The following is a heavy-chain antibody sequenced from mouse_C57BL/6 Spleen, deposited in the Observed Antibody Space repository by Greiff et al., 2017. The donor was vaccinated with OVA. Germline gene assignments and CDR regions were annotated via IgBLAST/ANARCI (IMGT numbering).Heavy chain of an antibody. CDR2: IWSGGST. D-gene: IGHD1-1*01. CDR3: ARYYGSRDWYFDV. J-gene: IGHJ1*03. V-gene: IGHV2-2*01. Sequence: QVQLKESGPGLVQPSQSLSITCTVSGFSLTSYGVHWVRQSPGKGLEWLGVIWSGGSTDYNAAFISRLSISKDNSKSQVFFKMNSLQADDTAIYYCARYYGSRDWYFDVWGTGTTVTVSS. CDR1: GFSLTSYG.